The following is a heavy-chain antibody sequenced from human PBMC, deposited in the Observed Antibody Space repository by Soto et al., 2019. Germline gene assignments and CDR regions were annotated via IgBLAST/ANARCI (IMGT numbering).Heavy chain of an antibody. D-gene: IGHD1-26*01. CDR3: ARLFLPVVGTFEY. Sequence: PGGSLRLSCAASGFTLNNYWMSWVRQAPGKGLEWVANIKQDGSEKYYVDSVKGRFTISRDNAKNSLYLQMNSLRAEDTAVYHCARLFLPVVGTFEYWGQGTQVTVSS. CDR1: GFTLNNYW. J-gene: IGHJ4*02. CDR2: IKQDGSEK. V-gene: IGHV3-7*01.